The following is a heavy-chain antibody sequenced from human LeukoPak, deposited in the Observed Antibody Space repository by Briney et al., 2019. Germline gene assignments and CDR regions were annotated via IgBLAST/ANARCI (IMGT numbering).Heavy chain of an antibody. J-gene: IGHJ4*02. CDR1: GFTFSNYG. V-gene: IGHV3-33*06. Sequence: LTGGSLRLSCAASGFTFSNYGMNWVRQAPGKGLEWVAVIWSDGRNKYYADSVKGRFTFSRDNSKNTLYLQMNSLRADDTAVYYCAKNGVYCDVHCPADYWGQGTLVTVSS. CDR3: AKNGVYCDVHCPADY. CDR2: IWSDGRNK. D-gene: IGHD2-21*02.